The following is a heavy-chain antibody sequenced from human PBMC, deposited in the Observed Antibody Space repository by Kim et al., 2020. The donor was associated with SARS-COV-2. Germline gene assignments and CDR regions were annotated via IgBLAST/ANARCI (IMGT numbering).Heavy chain of an antibody. CDR2: ISYDGSNK. CDR3: AKWDCSGGSCDY. Sequence: GGSLRLCCAASGFTFSSYGMHWVRQAPGKGLEWVAVISYDGSNKYYADSVKGRFTISRDNSKNTLYLQMNSLRAEDTAVYYCAKWDCSGGSCDYWGQGTLVTVSS. CDR1: GFTFSSYG. D-gene: IGHD2-15*01. V-gene: IGHV3-30*18. J-gene: IGHJ4*02.